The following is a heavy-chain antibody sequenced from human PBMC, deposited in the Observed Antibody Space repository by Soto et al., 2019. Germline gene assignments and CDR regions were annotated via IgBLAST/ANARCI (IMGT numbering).Heavy chain of an antibody. D-gene: IGHD6-19*01. J-gene: IGHJ4*02. Sequence: GGSLRLSCAASGFTFSSYAMSWVRQAPGKGLEWVSAISGSGGSTYYADSVMGRFTISRDNSKNTLYLQMNSLRAEDTAVYYCAKLASGWRHTTPFDYWGQGTLVTVSS. CDR1: GFTFSSYA. CDR3: AKLASGWRHTTPFDY. CDR2: ISGSGGST. V-gene: IGHV3-23*01.